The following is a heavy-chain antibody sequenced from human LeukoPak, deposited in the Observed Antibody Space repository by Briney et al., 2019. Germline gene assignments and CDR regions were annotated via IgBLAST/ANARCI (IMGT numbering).Heavy chain of an antibody. CDR2: ISSSSSTI. D-gene: IGHD3-16*01. CDR3: ASLGGATGFDY. V-gene: IGHV3-48*01. J-gene: IGHJ4*02. Sequence: HPGGSLRLSCAASGFTFSSYSMNWVRQAPGKGLEWVSYISSSSSTIYYADSVKGRFTISRDNAKNSLYLQMNSLRAEDTAVYYCASLGGATGFDYWGQGTLVTVSS. CDR1: GFTFSSYS.